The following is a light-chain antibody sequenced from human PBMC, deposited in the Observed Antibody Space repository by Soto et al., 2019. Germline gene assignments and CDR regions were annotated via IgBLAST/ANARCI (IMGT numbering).Light chain of an antibody. CDR2: DAS. CDR1: QSVSSY. CDR3: QQRSNWPLT. Sequence: EIVLTQSPATLSLSPGERATLSCRASQSVSSYLAWYQQKPGQAPRLLISDASSRATGVPARFSGSGSGTDFTLTICSLEPEDFAVYYCQQRSNWPLTFGGGTKVEIK. V-gene: IGKV3-11*01. J-gene: IGKJ4*01.